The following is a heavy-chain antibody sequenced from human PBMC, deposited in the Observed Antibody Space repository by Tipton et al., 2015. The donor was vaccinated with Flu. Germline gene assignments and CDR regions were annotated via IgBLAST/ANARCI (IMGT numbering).Heavy chain of an antibody. V-gene: IGHV4-34*01. CDR2: INHSGST. D-gene: IGHD4-11*01. CDR3: ARTTYDYTNFGTPGAYGMDV. J-gene: IGHJ6*02. CDR1: GGSFSGYY. Sequence: GLVKPSETLSLTCAVYGGSFSGYYWSWIRQPPGKGLEWIGEINHSGSTNYNPSLKSRVTISVDTSKNQFSLKLSSVTAADTAVYYCARTTYDYTNFGTPGAYGMDVWGQGTTVTVS.